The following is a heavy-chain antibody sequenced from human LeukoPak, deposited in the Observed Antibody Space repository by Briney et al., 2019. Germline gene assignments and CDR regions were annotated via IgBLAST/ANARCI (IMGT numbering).Heavy chain of an antibody. D-gene: IGHD1-26*01. J-gene: IGHJ4*02. CDR3: VRGVGGEYFYSDR. CDR1: GDSISSDGHS. Sequence: KSSETLSLTCGVSGDSISSDGHSWSWIRQPPGKGLEWVGYIYHSGAAYHNPSLKSRLALSVDTSNNQFSLRLRSVTAADTAVYYCVRGVGGEYFYSDRWGQGALVTVSA. V-gene: IGHV4-30-4*07. CDR2: IYHSGAA.